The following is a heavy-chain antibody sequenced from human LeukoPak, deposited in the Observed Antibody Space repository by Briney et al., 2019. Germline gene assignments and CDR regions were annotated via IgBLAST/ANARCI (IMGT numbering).Heavy chain of an antibody. V-gene: IGHV4-4*07. Sequence: SVTLSLTCTVSGGSINNYYWSWIRQPAGKGLEWIGRIYTRGSTNYNPSLKSRVTMSVDTSKNQFSLKLSSVTAADTAVYYCARGRYCSADICSGGDAFDIWGQGTMVSVSS. CDR1: GGSINNYY. D-gene: IGHD2-15*01. J-gene: IGHJ3*02. CDR3: ARGRYCSADICSGGDAFDI. CDR2: IYTRGST.